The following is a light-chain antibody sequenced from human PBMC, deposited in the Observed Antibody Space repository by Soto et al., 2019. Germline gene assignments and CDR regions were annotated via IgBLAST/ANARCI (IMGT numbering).Light chain of an antibody. Sequence: QSVLAQPSSVSGSPGQSITISCTGTISDVGGYNYVSWYQQQSGKAPKLMIHEVSNRPSGVSNRFSGYKYDNTASLTISGLQAEDEADYYCSSYTSSRAYVFGIGTKVTVL. CDR2: EVS. CDR3: SSYTSSRAYV. V-gene: IGLV2-14*01. CDR1: ISDVGGYNY. J-gene: IGLJ1*01.